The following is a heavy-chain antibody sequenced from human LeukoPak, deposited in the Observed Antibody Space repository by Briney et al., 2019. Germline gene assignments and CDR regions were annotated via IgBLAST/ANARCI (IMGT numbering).Heavy chain of an antibody. D-gene: IGHD2-8*01. CDR2: ISYDGSNK. Sequence: QPGGSLRLSCAASGFTFSSYAMHWVRQAPGKGLEWVAVISYDGSNKYYADSVKGRFTISRDNSKNTLYLQMNSLRAEDTAVYYCARDKYCTNGVCSHFDYWGQGTLVTVSS. CDR3: ARDKYCTNGVCSHFDY. CDR1: GFTFSSYA. V-gene: IGHV3-30-3*01. J-gene: IGHJ4*02.